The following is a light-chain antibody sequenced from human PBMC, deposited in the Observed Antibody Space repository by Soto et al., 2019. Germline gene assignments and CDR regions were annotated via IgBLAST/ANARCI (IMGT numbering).Light chain of an antibody. CDR2: GAS. J-gene: IGKJ4*01. CDR3: HQYGASPLT. CDR1: QSVHSNF. Sequence: EIVLAQSPGALSLSPGERATLSCRASQSVHSNFLAWYQHKPGQAPRLLIYGASSRATGIPDRFSGSVSGRDFTLTISRLEPEDFVVYYCHQYGASPLTFGGGTKVDTK. V-gene: IGKV3-20*01.